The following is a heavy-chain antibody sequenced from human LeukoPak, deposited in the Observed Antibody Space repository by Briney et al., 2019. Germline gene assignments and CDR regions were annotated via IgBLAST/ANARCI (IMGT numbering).Heavy chain of an antibody. CDR2: INSYNGNT. V-gene: IGHV1-18*01. Sequence: ASVKVSCKASGYTFINYGVSWVRQAPGQGLEWMGWINSYNGNTNYAQSFQGRVTMTTDTSTSTAYMELGSLRSDDTAVYYCARDLNWGNCGGGGGCHTYNWFDSWGQGTQVTVSS. CDR1: GYTFINYG. D-gene: IGHD2-15*01. CDR3: ARDLNWGNCGGGGGCHTYNWFDS. J-gene: IGHJ5*01.